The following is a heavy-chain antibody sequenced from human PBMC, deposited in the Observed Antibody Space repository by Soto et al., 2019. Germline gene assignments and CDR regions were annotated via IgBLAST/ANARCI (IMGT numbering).Heavy chain of an antibody. J-gene: IGHJ5*02. Sequence: PGQRLEWMGWINAGNGDTKYSQNFQGRVAITRDTSASTAYMELSSLRSEDTAVYYCARDLYPSSAPFEPWGQGTLVTVSS. V-gene: IGHV1-3*01. CDR2: INAGNGDT. CDR3: ARDLYPSSAPFEP. D-gene: IGHD6-6*01.